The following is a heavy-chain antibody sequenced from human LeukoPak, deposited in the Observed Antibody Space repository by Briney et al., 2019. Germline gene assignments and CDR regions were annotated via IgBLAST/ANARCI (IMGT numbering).Heavy chain of an antibody. CDR2: IVVGSGNT. Sequence: SVKVSCKASGGTFSSYAISWVRQAPGQGLEWMGWIVVGSGNTNYAQKFQERVTITRDMSTSTAYMELSSLRSEDTAVYYCAADWRDWGQGTLVTVSS. CDR3: AADWRD. D-gene: IGHD3-3*01. J-gene: IGHJ4*02. V-gene: IGHV1-58*02. CDR1: GGTFSSYA.